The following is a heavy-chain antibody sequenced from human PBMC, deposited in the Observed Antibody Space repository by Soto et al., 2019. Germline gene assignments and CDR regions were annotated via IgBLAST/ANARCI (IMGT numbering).Heavy chain of an antibody. J-gene: IGHJ6*02. CDR3: ARGRSDSAGSSLGRGLDV. V-gene: IGHV4-61*01. D-gene: IGHD3-10*01. CDR1: GDSVTFGHHY. Sequence: LSLTCVVSGDSVTFGHHYCAWIRQPPGKVLEWIGHIFFTGATNYSPSLKSRVTMSVDTSKSQFSLNLTSVTAADSAIYYCARGRSDSAGSSLGRGLDVWAQGTSVRVSS. CDR2: IFFTGAT.